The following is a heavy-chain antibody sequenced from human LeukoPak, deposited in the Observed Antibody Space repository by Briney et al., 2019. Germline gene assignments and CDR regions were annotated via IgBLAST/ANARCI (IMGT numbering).Heavy chain of an antibody. J-gene: IGHJ4*02. CDR3: ARDLRSYYGSGSFNY. D-gene: IGHD3-10*01. Sequence: ASVTVSCTASGYTFTSYGISWVRQAPGQGLEWMGWISAYNGNTNYAQKLQGRVTMTTDTSTSTAYMELRSLRSDDTAVYYCARDLRSYYGSGSFNYWGQGTLVTVSS. CDR1: GYTFTSYG. CDR2: ISAYNGNT. V-gene: IGHV1-18*01.